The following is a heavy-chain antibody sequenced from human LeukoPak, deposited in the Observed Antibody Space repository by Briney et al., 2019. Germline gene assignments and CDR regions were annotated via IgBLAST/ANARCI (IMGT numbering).Heavy chain of an antibody. D-gene: IGHD5-18*01. J-gene: IGHJ6*03. CDR1: GFTFSSYW. Sequence: GGSLRLSCAASGFTFSSYWMSWVCQAPGKGLEWVANIKQDGSEKYYVDSVKGRFTISRDNAKNSLYLQMNSLRAEDTAVYYCARVGDTAMVLYYYYYMDVWGKGTTVTISS. CDR2: IKQDGSEK. V-gene: IGHV3-7*01. CDR3: ARVGDTAMVLYYYYYMDV.